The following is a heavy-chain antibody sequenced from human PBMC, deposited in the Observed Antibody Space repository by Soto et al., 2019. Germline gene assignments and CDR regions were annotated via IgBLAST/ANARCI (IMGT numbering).Heavy chain of an antibody. J-gene: IGHJ4*02. CDR1: GGTFSSYT. V-gene: IGHV1-69*01. CDR2: ISPIFGTP. D-gene: IGHD1-26*01. CDR3: ARVVVGSRLSLDY. Sequence: QVQLVQSGAEVKKPGSSVTVSCKASGGTFSSYTISWVRQAPGQGLEWMAGISPIFGTPIYAQKFQDRVTITADDATMAAYMEMNRLTSEDTAVYYCARVVVGSRLSLDYWGQGTLVTISS.